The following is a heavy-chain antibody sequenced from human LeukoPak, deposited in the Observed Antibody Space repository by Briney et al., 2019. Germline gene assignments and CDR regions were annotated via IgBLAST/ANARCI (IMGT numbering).Heavy chain of an antibody. CDR2: ISSSSSTI. J-gene: IGHJ6*02. V-gene: IGHV3-48*02. CDR3: ARVNGYDFWSGRGLDV. CDR1: GFTFSSYS. Sequence: QSGGSLRLSCAASGFTFSSYSMNWVRQAPGEGLEWVSYISSSSSTIYYADSVKGRFTISRDNAKNSLYLQMNSLRDEDTAVYYCARVNGYDFWSGRGLDVWGQGTTVTVSS. D-gene: IGHD3-3*01.